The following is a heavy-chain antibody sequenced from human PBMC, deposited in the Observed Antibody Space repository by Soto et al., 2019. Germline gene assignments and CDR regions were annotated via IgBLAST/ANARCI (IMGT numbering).Heavy chain of an antibody. D-gene: IGHD3-3*01. CDR1: GGSISSGDYY. V-gene: IGHV4-30-4*01. CDR3: GRDQIFGVVMDAV. CDR2: IYYSGST. Sequence: QVQLQESGPGLVKPSQTLSLTCTVSGGSISSGDYYWSWIRQPPGQGLEWIGYIYYSGSTYYNPSLKSRVTISVDTSKNQFSLKLSSVTAADTAVYYCGRDQIFGVVMDAVWGQGTLVTVSS. J-gene: IGHJ4*02.